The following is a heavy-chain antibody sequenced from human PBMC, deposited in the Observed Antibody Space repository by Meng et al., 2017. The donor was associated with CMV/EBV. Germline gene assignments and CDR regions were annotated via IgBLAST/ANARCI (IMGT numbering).Heavy chain of an antibody. CDR1: GFTFDDYA. CDR2: ISWNSGSI. Sequence: SLKISCAASGFTFDDYAMHWVRQAPGKGLEWVSGISWNSGSIGYADSVKGRFTISRDNAKNTLYLQMNSLRAEDTAVYYCARDSSISDFWSGYYVGGYYYYGMDVWGQGTTVTVSS. CDR3: ARDSSISDFWSGYYVGGYYYYGMDV. J-gene: IGHJ6*02. D-gene: IGHD3-3*01. V-gene: IGHV3-9*01.